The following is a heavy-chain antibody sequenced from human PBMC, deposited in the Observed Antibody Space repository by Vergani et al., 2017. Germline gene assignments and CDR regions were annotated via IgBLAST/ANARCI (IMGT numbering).Heavy chain of an antibody. CDR1: GDSVSSNSAA. CDR2: TYYRSKWYN. CDR3: AREGYSSCWRSNDAFDI. V-gene: IGHV6-1*01. J-gene: IGHJ3*02. D-gene: IGHD6-13*01. Sequence: QVQLQQSGPGLVRPSKTLSLPCAISGDSVSSNSAAGNWIRQSPSRGLEWLGRTYYRSKWYNDYAVSVKSRITINPDTSKNHFSLQLNSVTPEDTAVYYCAREGYSSCWRSNDAFDIWGQGTMVTVSS.